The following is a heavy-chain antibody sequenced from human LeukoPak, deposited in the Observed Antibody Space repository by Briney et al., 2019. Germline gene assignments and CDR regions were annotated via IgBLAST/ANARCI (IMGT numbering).Heavy chain of an antibody. J-gene: IGHJ6*03. V-gene: IGHV3-30*02. D-gene: IGHD3-22*01. CDR2: IRYDGSNK. CDR1: GFTFSSYG. Sequence: PGGSLRLSCAASGFTFSSYGMHWVRQAPGKGLEWVAFIRYDGSNKYYADSVKGRFTISRDNSKNTLYLQMNSLRAEDTAVYYCAETNYYDSSGYAVWGKGTTVTVS. CDR3: AETNYYDSSGYAV.